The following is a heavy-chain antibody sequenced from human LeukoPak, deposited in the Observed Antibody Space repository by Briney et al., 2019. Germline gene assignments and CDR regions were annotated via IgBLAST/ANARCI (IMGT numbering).Heavy chain of an antibody. CDR3: ASTIVGAGGFDP. CDR1: GYTFTSYY. Sequence: ASVKVSCKASGYTFTSYYMHWVRQAPGQGLEWMGIINPSGGSTSYAQKFQGRVTMTRDTSTSTVYMELSSLRPEDTAVYYCASTIVGAGGFDPWGQGTLVTVSS. J-gene: IGHJ5*02. V-gene: IGHV1-46*01. CDR2: INPSGGST. D-gene: IGHD1-26*01.